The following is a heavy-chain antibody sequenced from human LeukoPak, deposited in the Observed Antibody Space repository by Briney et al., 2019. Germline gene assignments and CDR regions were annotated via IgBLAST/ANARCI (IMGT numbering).Heavy chain of an antibody. Sequence: MPSETLSLTCAVYGGSFSGYYWSWIRQPPGKGLEWIGEINHSGSANYNPSLKSRVTISVDTSKNQFSLKLSSVTAADTGVYFCAREGKWFGSFYYYMDVWGKGTTVTVS. CDR1: GGSFSGYY. CDR3: AREGKWFGSFYYYMDV. CDR2: INHSGSA. V-gene: IGHV4-34*01. J-gene: IGHJ6*03. D-gene: IGHD3-10*01.